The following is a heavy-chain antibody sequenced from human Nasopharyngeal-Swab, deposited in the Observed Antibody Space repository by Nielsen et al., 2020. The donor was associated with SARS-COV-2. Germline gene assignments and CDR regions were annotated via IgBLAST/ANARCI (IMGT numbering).Heavy chain of an antibody. CDR1: GFIFSGYT. CDR3: ARSLGAEVLAVEHY. CDR2: ISSSSRYI. J-gene: IGHJ4*02. D-gene: IGHD3-10*01. V-gene: IGHV3-21*01. Sequence: GGSLRLSCAASGFIFSGYTINWVRQAQGKGLEWVSSISSSSRYIFYSDSVRGRFTVSRDNAKKSVWLQMDRLRVEDTAVYYCARSLGAEVLAVEHYWGQGTPVTVSS.